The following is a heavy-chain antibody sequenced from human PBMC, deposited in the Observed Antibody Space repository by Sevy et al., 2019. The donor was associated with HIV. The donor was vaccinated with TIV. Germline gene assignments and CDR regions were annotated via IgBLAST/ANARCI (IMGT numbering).Heavy chain of an antibody. J-gene: IGHJ4*02. CDR2: IIPIFGTA. CDR3: ARANSRGWPQYYFDY. Sequence: ASVKVSCKASGGTFSSYAISWVRQAPGQGLEWMGGIIPIFGTANYAQKFQGRVTITADKSTSTAYMELSSLRSEDTAVYYCARANSRGWPQYYFDYWGQGTLVTVSS. V-gene: IGHV1-69*06. D-gene: IGHD6-19*01. CDR1: GGTFSSYA.